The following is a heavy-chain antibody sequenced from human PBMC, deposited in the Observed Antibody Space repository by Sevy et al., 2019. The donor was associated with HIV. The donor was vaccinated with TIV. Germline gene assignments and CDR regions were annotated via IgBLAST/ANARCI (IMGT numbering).Heavy chain of an antibody. V-gene: IGHV1-2*02. CDR2: INPNSGGT. D-gene: IGHD6-19*01. J-gene: IGHJ4*02. CDR1: GYTFTGYY. Sequence: ASVKVSCKASGYTFTGYYMHWVRQAPGQGLEWMGWINPNSGGTNYAQKFQGRVTMTRDTSISTAYMELSRLRSDDTAVYYCARDRMEQWLGLFDYWGQGTLVTVSS. CDR3: ARDRMEQWLGLFDY.